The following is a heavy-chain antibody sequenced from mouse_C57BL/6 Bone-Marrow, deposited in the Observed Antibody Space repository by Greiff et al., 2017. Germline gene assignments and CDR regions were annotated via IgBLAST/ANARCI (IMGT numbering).Heavy chain of an antibody. J-gene: IGHJ4*01. V-gene: IGHV1S132*01. CDR3: ARSETGTGGMDY. CDR1: GYIFTSYW. D-gene: IGHD4-1*01. Sequence: QVQLQQSGAELVRPGASVKLSCKTSGYIFTSYWIHWVKQRSGQGLEWIARIYPGTGSTYYNEKFKDKATLTSDKSSSTAYMQLSRLKSEASAVYFCARSETGTGGMDYWGQGTSVTVSS. CDR2: IYPGTGST.